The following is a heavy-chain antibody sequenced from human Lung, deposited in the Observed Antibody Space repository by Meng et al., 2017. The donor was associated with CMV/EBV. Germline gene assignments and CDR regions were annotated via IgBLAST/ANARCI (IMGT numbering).Heavy chain of an antibody. J-gene: IGHJ3*02. V-gene: IGHV3-21*01. CDR3: VCRGFKLLTPNDALDI. D-gene: IGHD2-21*01. CDR2: ISSNGNYI. CDR1: GFSFSDYS. Sequence: GESLKISCAASGFSFSDYSMNWVRRALGGGLEFVATISSNGNYIYYTDSMKGSLAISRDNARSSLHRQMSSLTVEDTALYYCVCRGFKLLTPNDALDIWGQGXMVTVSS.